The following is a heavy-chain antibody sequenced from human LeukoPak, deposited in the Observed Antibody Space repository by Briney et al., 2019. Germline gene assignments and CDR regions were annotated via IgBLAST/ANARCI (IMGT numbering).Heavy chain of an antibody. J-gene: IGHJ4*02. CDR1: GGSISSGSYY. D-gene: IGHD3-16*01. CDR3: ARDFDMRGEFDY. Sequence: SQTLSLTCTVSGGSISSGSYYWSWLRQPAGKGLEWLGRIYTSGSTNYNPSLKSRVTISVDTSKNQFSLKLSSVTAADTAVYYCARDFDMRGEFDYWGQGTLVTVSS. CDR2: IYTSGST. V-gene: IGHV4-61*02.